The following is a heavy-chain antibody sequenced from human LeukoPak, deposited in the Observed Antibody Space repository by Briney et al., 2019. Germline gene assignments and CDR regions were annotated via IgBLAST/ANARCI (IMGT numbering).Heavy chain of an antibody. Sequence: SETLSLTCTVSLDSTTSNFWSWVRQPPGKGLEWIGEVNLQGSTNYNPSLMRRVAISVDTSANHVSLQLTSVTAADTAVYYCAREGGPYRPLDYSGQGTLVTVSS. CDR3: AREGGPYRPLDY. CDR2: VNLQGST. CDR1: LDSTTSNF. V-gene: IGHV4-4*02. J-gene: IGHJ4*02.